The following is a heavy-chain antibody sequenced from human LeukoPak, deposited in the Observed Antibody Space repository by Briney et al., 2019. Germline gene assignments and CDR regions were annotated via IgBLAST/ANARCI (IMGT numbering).Heavy chain of an antibody. CDR2: INNGAGDT. CDR3: ARSGLATCHY. CDR1: GFIFTDYA. V-gene: IGHV3-23*01. D-gene: IGHD3-10*01. Sequence: GGSLRLSCQASGFIFTDYAMSWVRQAPGKGLEWVSSINNGAGDTFFADSAKGRFTISRDDSRGMVYLQMNSLTAEDTAVYYCARSGLATCHYWGQGTLVTVSS. J-gene: IGHJ4*02.